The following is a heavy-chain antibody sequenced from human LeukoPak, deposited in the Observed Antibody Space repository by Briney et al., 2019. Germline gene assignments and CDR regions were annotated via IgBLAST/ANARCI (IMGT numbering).Heavy chain of an antibody. Sequence: SETLSLTCTVSGGSISSSSYYWGWIRQPPGKGLEWIGSMYYSGTTYYNSSLKSRVTISVDTSNNQFSLKLSSVTAADTAVYYCAREQGGNYFDYWGQGTLVTVSS. CDR2: MYYSGTT. CDR1: GGSISSSSYY. V-gene: IGHV4-39*07. CDR3: AREQGGNYFDY. D-gene: IGHD3-16*01. J-gene: IGHJ4*02.